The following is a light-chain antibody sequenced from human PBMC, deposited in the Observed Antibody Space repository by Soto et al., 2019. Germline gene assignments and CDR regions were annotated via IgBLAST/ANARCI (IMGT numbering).Light chain of an antibody. CDR1: QSVSSNY. CDR3: QQYGSSPPLT. Sequence: EIVLTQSPGTLSLSPGERATLSCRASQSVSSNYLAWYQQKPGQSPRLLIYGASSRATGIPDRFSGIGSGTDFTITISRLEHEDFVVYYCQQYGSSPPLTFGGGTKVEIK. CDR2: GAS. V-gene: IGKV3-20*01. J-gene: IGKJ4*01.